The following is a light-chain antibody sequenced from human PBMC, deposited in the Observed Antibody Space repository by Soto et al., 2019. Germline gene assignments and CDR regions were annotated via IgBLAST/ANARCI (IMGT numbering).Light chain of an antibody. CDR1: TSDVGGYDY. CDR3: CSYAGDFYV. Sequence: QSALTQPRSVSGSPGQSVAISCTGTTSDVGGYDYVSWYQQHPGKAPELIIFDVTKRPSGVPDRFSGSKSGNTASLTISGLQEEDEAYYFCCSYAGDFYVFGSGTKLTVL. V-gene: IGLV2-11*01. CDR2: DVT. J-gene: IGLJ1*01.